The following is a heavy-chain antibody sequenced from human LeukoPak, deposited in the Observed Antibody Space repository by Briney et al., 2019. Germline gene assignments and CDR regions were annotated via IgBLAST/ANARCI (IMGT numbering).Heavy chain of an antibody. CDR1: GFTFSSYW. CDR2: IKQDGSEK. D-gene: IGHD3-3*01. CDR3: ARDDRITIFGVVIRPMDV. J-gene: IGHJ6*03. Sequence: GGSLRLSCAASGFTFSSYWMSWVRQAPGKGLEWVANIKQDGSEKYYVDSVKGRFTISRDNAKNSLYLQMNSLRAEDTAVYYCARDDRITIFGVVIRPMDVWGKGTTVTVSS. V-gene: IGHV3-7*01.